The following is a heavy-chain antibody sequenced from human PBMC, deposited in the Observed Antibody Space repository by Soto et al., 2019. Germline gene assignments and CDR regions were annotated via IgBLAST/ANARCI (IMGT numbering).Heavy chain of an antibody. J-gene: IGHJ4*02. CDR1: GFTFSNYW. V-gene: IGHV3-74*01. Sequence: GGSLRLSGAASGFTFSNYWMHWVRQAPGKGLVWVSRIYSDGSSTNYADSVKGRFTISRDNAKNTLYLQMNSLRADDTAVYYCARVGATSGLGYWGPGTLVTVSS. CDR3: ARVGATSGLGY. CDR2: IYSDGSST. D-gene: IGHD1-26*01.